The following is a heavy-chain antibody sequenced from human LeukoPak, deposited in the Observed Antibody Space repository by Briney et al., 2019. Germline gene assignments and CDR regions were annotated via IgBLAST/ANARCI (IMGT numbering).Heavy chain of an antibody. CDR3: ARDWRHYDSSGYYSHNWFDP. CDR1: GFTFSSYG. Sequence: PGRSLRLSCAASGFTFSSYGMHWVRQAPGKGLEWVAVMWYDGSNKYYADSVKGRFTIPRDNSKNTLYLQMNSLRAEDTAVYYCARDWRHYDSSGYYSHNWFDPWGQGTLVTVSS. J-gene: IGHJ5*02. V-gene: IGHV3-33*08. CDR2: MWYDGSNK. D-gene: IGHD3-22*01.